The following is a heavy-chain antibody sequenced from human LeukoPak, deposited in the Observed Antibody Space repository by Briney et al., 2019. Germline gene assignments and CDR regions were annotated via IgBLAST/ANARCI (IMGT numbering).Heavy chain of an antibody. V-gene: IGHV3-49*04. D-gene: IGHD3-9*01. Sequence: GGSLRLSCTASGFTFGDYAMSWVRQAPGKGLEWVGFIRSKAYGGTTEYAASVKGRFTISRDDSKSIAYLQMNSLKTEDTAVYYCTSQYYDILTGYPYYFDYWGQGTLVTVSS. CDR3: TSQYYDILTGYPYYFDY. J-gene: IGHJ4*02. CDR2: IRSKAYGGTT. CDR1: GFTFGDYA.